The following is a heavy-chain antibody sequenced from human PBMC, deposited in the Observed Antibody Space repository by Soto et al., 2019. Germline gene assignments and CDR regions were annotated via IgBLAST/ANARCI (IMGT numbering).Heavy chain of an antibody. D-gene: IGHD6-19*01. Sequence: GGSLRLSCAASGFTFDDYAMHWVRQAPGKGLEWVSLISWDGGSTYYADAVKGRFTISRDNSKNALYLQMNSLRDEDTALYYCAKDTGGEVDGVYYYYGMDVWGQGTTVTVSS. J-gene: IGHJ6*02. V-gene: IGHV3-43D*04. CDR2: ISWDGGST. CDR3: AKDTGGEVDGVYYYYGMDV. CDR1: GFTFDDYA.